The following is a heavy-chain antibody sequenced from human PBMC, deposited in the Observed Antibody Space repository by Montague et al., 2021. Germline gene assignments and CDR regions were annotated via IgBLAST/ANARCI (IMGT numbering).Heavy chain of an antibody. CDR3: ARDSSGSLDY. Sequence: SLRLSCAASGFTFSTYWMAWARQAPGKGLEWVANINQDGSTRNYLDSVKGRFTISRDNAKNSLSLQMNSLRVEDTAIYYCARDSSGSLDYWGQGTLVTVSS. CDR1: GFTFSTYW. CDR2: INQDGSTR. J-gene: IGHJ4*02. V-gene: IGHV3-7*01. D-gene: IGHD5-12*01.